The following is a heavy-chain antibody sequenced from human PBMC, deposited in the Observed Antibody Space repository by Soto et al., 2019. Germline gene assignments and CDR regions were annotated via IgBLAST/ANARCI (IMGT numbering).Heavy chain of an antibody. CDR1: GGSISNSY. Sequence: SETLSLTCTVSGGSISNSYWSWIRQSPEKGLEWIGYIYSSGSTNYNPSLNSRVTISVDTSKNQFSLKLSSLSAADTAVYYCARHSPPLLYGAWPWDVWGQGTTVTVSS. J-gene: IGHJ6*02. CDR2: IYSSGST. CDR3: ARHSPPLLYGAWPWDV. V-gene: IGHV4-59*08. D-gene: IGHD3-10*01.